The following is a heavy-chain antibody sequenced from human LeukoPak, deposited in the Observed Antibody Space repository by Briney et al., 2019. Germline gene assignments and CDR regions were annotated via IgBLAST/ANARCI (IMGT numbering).Heavy chain of an antibody. J-gene: IGHJ4*02. CDR2: ISSSSSTI. V-gene: IGHV3-11*04. D-gene: IGHD6-13*01. CDR3: ARVGIAAAGTNFDY. CDR1: GGSINSGGYY. Sequence: LSLTCTVSGGSINSGGYYWSWIRQPPGKGLEWVSYISSSSSTIYYADSVKGRFTISRDNAKNSLYLQMNSLRAEDTAVYYCARVGIAAAGTNFDYWGQGTLVTVSS.